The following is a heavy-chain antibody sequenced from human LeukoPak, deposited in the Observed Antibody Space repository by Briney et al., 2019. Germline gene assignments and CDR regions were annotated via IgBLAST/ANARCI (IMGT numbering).Heavy chain of an antibody. V-gene: IGHV3-66*01. CDR3: ARVGYCSGGSCYREALYYYYGMDV. CDR1: GFTFSSYA. Sequence: PGGSLRLSCAASGFTFSSYAMTWVRQAPGKGLEWVSVIYSGGSTYYADSVKGRFTISRDNSKNTLYLQMNSLRAEDTAVYYCARVGYCSGGSCYREALYYYYGMDVWGQGTTVTVSS. D-gene: IGHD2-15*01. CDR2: IYSGGST. J-gene: IGHJ6*02.